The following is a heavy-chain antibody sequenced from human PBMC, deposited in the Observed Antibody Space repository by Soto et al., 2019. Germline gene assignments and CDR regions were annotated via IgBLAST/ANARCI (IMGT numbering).Heavy chain of an antibody. CDR2: ISAYNGNT. V-gene: IGHV1-18*01. Sequence: GASVKVSCKASGYTFTSYGISWVRQAPGQGLEWMGWISAYNGNTKYAQKLQGRLTITKDTSKNQVVLTMTNMDPVDTATYYCVHRLVNPDMLDHWGQGTLVTVSS. CDR3: VHRLVNPDMLDH. D-gene: IGHD2-2*01. CDR1: GYTFTSYG. J-gene: IGHJ4*02.